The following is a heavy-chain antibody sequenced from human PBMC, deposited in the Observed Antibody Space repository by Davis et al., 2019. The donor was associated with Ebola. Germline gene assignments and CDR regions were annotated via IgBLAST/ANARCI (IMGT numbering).Heavy chain of an antibody. J-gene: IGHJ6*02. V-gene: IGHV4-39*07. Sequence: MPSETLSLTCTVSGGSISSSSYYWGWIRQPPGKGLEWIGSIYYSGSTYYNPSLKSRVTISVDTSKNQFSLKLSSVTAADTAVYYCARDQRWLQPNYYYYYGMDVWGQGTTVTVSS. D-gene: IGHD5-24*01. CDR2: IYYSGST. CDR1: GGSISSSSYY. CDR3: ARDQRWLQPNYYYYYGMDV.